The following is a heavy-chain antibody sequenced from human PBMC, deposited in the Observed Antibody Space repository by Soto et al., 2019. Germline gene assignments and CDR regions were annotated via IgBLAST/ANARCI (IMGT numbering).Heavy chain of an antibody. Sequence: EVQLLESGGGLVQPGGSLTLSCAASGFTFSSYAMSWLRQAPGKGLEWVSAIDGTGDNTHYADSVKGRFTLSRDNSRNTLSLQMNGLRTEDTALYYFAKQVTGWFKDDVDVWGQGTLVTVSS. V-gene: IGHV3-23*01. D-gene: IGHD6-19*01. CDR1: GFTFSSYA. J-gene: IGHJ3*01. CDR2: IDGTGDNT. CDR3: AKQVTGWFKDDVDV.